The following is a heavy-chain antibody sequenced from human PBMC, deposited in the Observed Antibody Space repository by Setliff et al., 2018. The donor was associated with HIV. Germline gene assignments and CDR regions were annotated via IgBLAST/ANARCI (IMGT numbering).Heavy chain of an antibody. D-gene: IGHD6-13*01. CDR3: ARGRAEGRIADPAGIRD. CDR1: GYTFTGYY. J-gene: IGHJ4*02. Sequence: ASVKVSCQASGYTFTGYYMHWVRQAPGQGLEWMGWINPNSGGTNYAQKFQGWVTMTRDTSISTAYMELSRLRSDDTAVYYCARGRAEGRIADPAGIRDWGQGTLVTVAS. CDR2: INPNSGGT. V-gene: IGHV1-2*04.